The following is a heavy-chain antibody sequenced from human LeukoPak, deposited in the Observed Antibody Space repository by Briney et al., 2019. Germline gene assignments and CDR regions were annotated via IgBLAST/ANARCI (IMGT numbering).Heavy chain of an antibody. CDR3: AKDDYYDSSGDPNWFDP. CDR1: GFTFDDYG. V-gene: IGHV3-30*18. Sequence: GGSLRLSCAASGFTFDDYGMHWVRQAPGKGLEWVAVISYDGSNKEYSDSVKGRFTISRDNSKNTLCLQMNSLRAEDTAVYFCAKDDYYDSSGDPNWFDPWGQGTLVTVSS. J-gene: IGHJ5*02. D-gene: IGHD3-22*01. CDR2: ISYDGSNK.